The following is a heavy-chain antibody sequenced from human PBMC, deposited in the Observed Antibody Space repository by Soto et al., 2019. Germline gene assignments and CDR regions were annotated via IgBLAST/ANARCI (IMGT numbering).Heavy chain of an antibody. CDR2: ISGSGGST. D-gene: IGHD3-3*01. CDR1: GFTFSSYA. Sequence: GGSLRLSCAASGFTFSSYAMSWVRQAPGKGLEWVSAISGSGGSTYYADSVKGRFTISRDNSKNTLYLQMNSLRAEDTAVYYCAKPGRDDFRSVYYGMAVWGQGTTVTVSS. V-gene: IGHV3-23*01. J-gene: IGHJ6*02. CDR3: AKPGRDDFRSVYYGMAV.